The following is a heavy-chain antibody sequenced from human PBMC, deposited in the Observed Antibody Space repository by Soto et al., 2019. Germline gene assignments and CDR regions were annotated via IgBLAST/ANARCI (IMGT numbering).Heavy chain of an antibody. V-gene: IGHV3-9*01. CDR2: ITWNSVAL. CDR1: GFTFDDHA. CDR3: AKERVRDFDG. D-gene: IGHD3-9*01. Sequence: VQLVESGGGLVRPGGSLRLSCAASGFTFDDHAMHWVRQAPGKGLEWISAITWNSVALDYAASVKGRFTISRDNAKNSLYLQMDNLRPVDTALYYCAKERVRDFDGWGQGNLVTVSS. J-gene: IGHJ4*02.